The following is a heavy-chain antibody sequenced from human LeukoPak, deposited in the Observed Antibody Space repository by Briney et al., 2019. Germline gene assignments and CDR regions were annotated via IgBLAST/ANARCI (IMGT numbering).Heavy chain of an antibody. CDR2: IYHSGST. J-gene: IGHJ3*02. Sequence: SETLSLTCTVSGGSISSYYWSWIRQPPGKGLEWIGYIYHSGSTYYNPSLKSRVTISVDRSKNQFSLKLSSVTAADTAVYYCARDSGRDAFDIWGQGTMVTVSS. D-gene: IGHD6-25*01. CDR1: GGSISSYY. CDR3: ARDSGRDAFDI. V-gene: IGHV4-59*12.